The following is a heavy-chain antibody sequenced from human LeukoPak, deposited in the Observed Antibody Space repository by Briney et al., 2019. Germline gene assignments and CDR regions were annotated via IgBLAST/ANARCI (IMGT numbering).Heavy chain of an antibody. V-gene: IGHV3-15*01. CDR3: TTQADY. Sequence: KPAGSLRLACAASGFTFSNAWMSWVRQAPGKGLEWVGRVISKTDGGTTDYAAPVKGRFTISRDDSKNTLYLQMNSLKTEDTAVYYCTTQADYWGQGSLVGVSS. CDR2: VISKTDGGTT. J-gene: IGHJ4*02. CDR1: GFTFSNAW.